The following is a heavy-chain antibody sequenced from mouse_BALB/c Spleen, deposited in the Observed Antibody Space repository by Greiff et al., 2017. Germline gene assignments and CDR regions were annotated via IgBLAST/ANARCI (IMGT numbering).Heavy chain of an antibody. CDR2: ISSGGGST. CDR3: VRLNYDYYAMDY. Sequence: EVKLVESGGGLVKPGGSLKLSCAASGFAFSSYDMSWVRQTPEKRLEWVAYISSGGGSTYYPDTVKGRFTISRDNAKNTLYLQMSSLKSEDTAMYYCVRLNYDYYAMDYWGQGTSVTVSS. J-gene: IGHJ4*01. V-gene: IGHV5-12-1*01. CDR1: GFAFSSYD. D-gene: IGHD1-1*02.